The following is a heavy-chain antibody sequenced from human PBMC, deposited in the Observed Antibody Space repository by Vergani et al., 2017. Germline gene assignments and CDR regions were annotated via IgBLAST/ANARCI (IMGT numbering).Heavy chain of an antibody. J-gene: IGHJ4*02. CDR2: TRYDGIVE. CDR3: ATAGAAYCRGASCYDFFEY. CDR1: GYTFTNYG. Sequence: QVQLVESGGGVVQPGGSLRLSCAASGYTFTNYGMHWVRQAPGKGREWVAFTRYDGIVEYYGDSVGGRFTISRDNSKNTLYLQMNRLRPEDTAVYYCATAGAAYCRGASCYDFFEYWGQGTLVTVAS. D-gene: IGHD2-15*01. V-gene: IGHV3-30*02.